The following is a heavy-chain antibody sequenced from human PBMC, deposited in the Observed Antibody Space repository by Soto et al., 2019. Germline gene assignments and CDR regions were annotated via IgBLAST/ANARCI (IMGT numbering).Heavy chain of an antibody. CDR1: GGTFSSYA. CDR2: IIPIFGTA. CDR3: AGGCVLVPAAIPRLIPDY. D-gene: IGHD2-2*02. J-gene: IGHJ4*02. V-gene: IGHV1-69*12. Sequence: QVQLVQSGAEVKKPGSSVKVSCKASGGTFSSYAISWVRQAPGQGREWMGAIIPIFGTANYAQRFQDRVTITADESTSTAYMELSSLRSEDTAVYYCAGGCVLVPAAIPRLIPDYWGQGTLVTVSS.